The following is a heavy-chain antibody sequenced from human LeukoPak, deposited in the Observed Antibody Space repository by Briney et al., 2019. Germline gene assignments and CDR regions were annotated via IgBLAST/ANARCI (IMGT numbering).Heavy chain of an antibody. J-gene: IGHJ4*02. Sequence: PGGSLSLPCAASGFTFSSYAMSWVRQAPGKGLEWVSAISCSGGSTYYADSAKGRFTIPRHHSKNTLHLQMNRLIAEDTAVYYCAKDKEVRYSSSSVFDYWGQGTLVTVSS. V-gene: IGHV3-23*01. CDR1: GFTFSSYA. D-gene: IGHD6-6*01. CDR3: AKDKEVRYSSSSVFDY. CDR2: ISCSGGST.